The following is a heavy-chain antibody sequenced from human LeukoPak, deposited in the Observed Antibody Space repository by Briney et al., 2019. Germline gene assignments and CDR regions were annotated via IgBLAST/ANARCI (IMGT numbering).Heavy chain of an antibody. J-gene: IGHJ2*01. V-gene: IGHV4-4*07. CDR3: ARVFTIFGVVIMGPRGYFDL. CDR1: GDSINDYY. Sequence: SETLSLTCTVSGDSINDYYWSWIRQPARKGLEWIGRVYTSGSSNYNPSLKSRITMSIHTSKSQFSLKLSSVTAADTAVYYCARVFTIFGVVIMGPRGYFDLWGRGTLVTVSS. D-gene: IGHD3-3*01. CDR2: VYTSGSS.